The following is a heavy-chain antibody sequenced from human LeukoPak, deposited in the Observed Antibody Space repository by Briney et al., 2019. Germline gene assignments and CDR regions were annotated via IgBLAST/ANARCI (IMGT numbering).Heavy chain of an antibody. CDR1: GFTFSVYA. D-gene: IGHD6-13*01. J-gene: IGHJ4*02. Sequence: GGSLRLSCAGSGFTFSVYAMSWVRHPPGKGLEWVSAISGSVDNTYFADSVKGRFTISRDNAKNTVSMQMNSLRAEDTAVYYCARDGGNSWDYWGQGTLVTVSS. V-gene: IGHV3-23*01. CDR2: ISGSVDNT. CDR3: ARDGGNSWDY.